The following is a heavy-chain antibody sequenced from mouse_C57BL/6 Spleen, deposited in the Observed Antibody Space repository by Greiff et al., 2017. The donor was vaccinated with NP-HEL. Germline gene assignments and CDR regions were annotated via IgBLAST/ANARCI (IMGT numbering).Heavy chain of an antibody. CDR2: IYPRSGNT. CDR1: GYTFTSYG. D-gene: IGHD2-1*01. J-gene: IGHJ4*01. CDR3: ARRGVTGAMDY. V-gene: IGHV1-81*01. Sequence: QVQLQQSGAELARPGASVNLSCKASGYTFTSYGISWVKQRTGPGLDWIGEIYPRSGNTYYNEKFKGKATLTADKSSSTAYMELRSLTSEDSAVYFCARRGVTGAMDYWGQGTSVTVSS.